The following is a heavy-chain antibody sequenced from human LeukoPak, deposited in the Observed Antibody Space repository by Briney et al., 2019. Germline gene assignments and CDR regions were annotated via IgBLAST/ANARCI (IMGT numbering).Heavy chain of an antibody. CDR1: GGSISSYY. CDR3: ARASPGFSRIPYYYYYCYMDV. D-gene: IGHD2-15*01. J-gene: IGHJ6*03. Sequence: SETLSLTCTVSGGSISSYYWSWIRQPPGKGLEWIGYIYYSGSTNYNPSLKSRVTISVDTSKNQFSLKLSSVTAADTAEYYCARASPGFSRIPYYYYYCYMDVWGKGTTVTVSS. V-gene: IGHV4-59*01. CDR2: IYYSGST.